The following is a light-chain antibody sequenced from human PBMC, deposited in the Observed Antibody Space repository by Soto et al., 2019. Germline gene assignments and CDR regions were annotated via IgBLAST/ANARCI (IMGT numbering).Light chain of an antibody. V-gene: IGKV3-15*01. Sequence: EIVMTQSPATLSVSPGERATLSCRASRSVSSNLAWYQQKPGQAPRLLIYGASTRATGIPARFSGSGSGTELTLTISSLQSEDFAVYYCQQHNNWPPYTFGPGTKVDIK. CDR3: QQHNNWPPYT. CDR2: GAS. J-gene: IGKJ3*01. CDR1: RSVSSN.